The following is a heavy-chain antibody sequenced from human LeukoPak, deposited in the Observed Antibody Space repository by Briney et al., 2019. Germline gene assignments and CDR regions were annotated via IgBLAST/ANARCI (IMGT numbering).Heavy chain of an antibody. D-gene: IGHD6-13*01. CDR3: ARVRRYSSSWYLDY. V-gene: IGHV3-20*04. CDR2: INWNGGST. CDR1: GFTFDDYG. Sequence: PGGSLRLSCADSGFTFDDYGMSWVRQAPGKGLEWVSGINWNGGSTGYADSVKGRFTISRDNAKNSLYLQMNSLRAEDTALYYCARVRRYSSSWYLDYWGQGTLVTVSS. J-gene: IGHJ4*02.